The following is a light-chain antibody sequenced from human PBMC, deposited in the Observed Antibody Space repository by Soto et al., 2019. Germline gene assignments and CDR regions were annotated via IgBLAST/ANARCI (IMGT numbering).Light chain of an antibody. V-gene: IGKV3-11*01. J-gene: IGKJ4*01. CDR1: QSVGNY. Sequence: IVLTQFPATLSLSPGERATLSCRASQSVGNYLAWYQHKPGQAPRLLVYDASNRATGIPARFSGSGSGTDFTLTISSLEPEDFAVYYCQQRDRWLTFGGGTKVEIK. CDR3: QQRDRWLT. CDR2: DAS.